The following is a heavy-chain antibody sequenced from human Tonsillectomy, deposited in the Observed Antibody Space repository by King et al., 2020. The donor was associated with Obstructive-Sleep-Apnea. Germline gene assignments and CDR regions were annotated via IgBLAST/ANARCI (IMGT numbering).Heavy chain of an antibody. Sequence: VQLVESGGGLVRPGGSLRLSCAASGFTFSSFAMCWVRQAPGKGLEWVSGISDSGDSTYYADSVKGRFTISRDNSNSALYLQINSLRAEDTAVYYCTKDFYSGVYFYVLHLWGQGTTVTLPS. CDR3: TKDFYSGVYFYVLHL. V-gene: IGHV3-23*04. D-gene: IGHD3-10*01. CDR1: GFTFSSFA. CDR2: ISDSGDST. J-gene: IGHJ6*01.